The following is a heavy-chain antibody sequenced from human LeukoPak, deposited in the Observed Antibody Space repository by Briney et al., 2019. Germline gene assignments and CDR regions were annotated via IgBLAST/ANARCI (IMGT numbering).Heavy chain of an antibody. Sequence: GKSLRLSCAASGFTFSSYAMQWVRQAPGKGLEWVGVVSYDGSSIFYADSVKGRFTISRDNSQNTLYLQMNSLRTEDTAVYYCARDARGTGAFDYWGQGTLVTASS. CDR3: ARDARGTGAFDY. V-gene: IGHV3-30-3*01. J-gene: IGHJ4*02. CDR1: GFTFSSYA. CDR2: VSYDGSSI. D-gene: IGHD1-1*01.